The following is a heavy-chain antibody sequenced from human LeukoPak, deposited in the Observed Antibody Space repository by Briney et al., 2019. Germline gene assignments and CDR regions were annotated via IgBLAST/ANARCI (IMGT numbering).Heavy chain of an antibody. J-gene: IGHJ4*02. CDR2: ISSSSSYI. Sequence: GGSLRLSCAASGFTLSSYSMNWVRQAPGKGLEWVSSISSSSSYIYYADSVKGRFTISRDNAKNSLYLQMNSLRAEDTAVYYCASHYYDSSGYYDYWGQGTLVTVSS. CDR3: ASHYYDSSGYYDY. D-gene: IGHD3-22*01. V-gene: IGHV3-21*01. CDR1: GFTLSSYS.